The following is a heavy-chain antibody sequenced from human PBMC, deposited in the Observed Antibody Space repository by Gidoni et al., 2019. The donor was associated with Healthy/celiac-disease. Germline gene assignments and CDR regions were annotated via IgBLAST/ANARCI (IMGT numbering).Heavy chain of an antibody. CDR2: INHSGST. Sequence: QVQLQQWGAGLLKPSETLSLTCAVYGGSFSGYYWSWIRQPPGKGLEWIGEINHSGSTNYNPSLKSRVTISVDTSKNQFSLKLSSVTAADTAVYYCARVGRAGCFDYWGQGTLVTVSS. V-gene: IGHV4-34*01. J-gene: IGHJ4*02. D-gene: IGHD6-19*01. CDR3: ARVGRAGCFDY. CDR1: GGSFSGYY.